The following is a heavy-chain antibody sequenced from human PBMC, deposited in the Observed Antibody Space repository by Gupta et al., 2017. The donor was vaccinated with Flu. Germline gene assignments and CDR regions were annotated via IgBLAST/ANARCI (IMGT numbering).Heavy chain of an antibody. CDR3: TTSYYDSSGYYHDAFDI. V-gene: IGHV3-15*01. Sequence: RQAPGKGLEWVGRIKSKTDGGTTDYAAPVKGRFTISRDDSKNTLYLQMNGLKTEDTAVYYCTTSYYDSSGYYHDAFDIWGQGTMVTVSS. J-gene: IGHJ3*02. D-gene: IGHD3-22*01. CDR2: IKSKTDGGTT.